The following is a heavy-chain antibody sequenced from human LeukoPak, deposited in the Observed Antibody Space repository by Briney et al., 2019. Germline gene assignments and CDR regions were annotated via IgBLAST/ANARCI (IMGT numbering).Heavy chain of an antibody. CDR2: ISYDGSNK. D-gene: IGHD3-3*01. CDR1: GFTFSSYA. V-gene: IGHV3-30-3*01. CDR3: AKEIFVRGAFDI. Sequence: GGSLRLSCAASGFTFSSYAMHWVRQAPGKGLEWVAVISYDGSNKYYADSVKGRFTISRDNSKNTLYLQMTSLRAEDTAVYYCAKEIFVRGAFDIWGQGTMVTVSS. J-gene: IGHJ3*02.